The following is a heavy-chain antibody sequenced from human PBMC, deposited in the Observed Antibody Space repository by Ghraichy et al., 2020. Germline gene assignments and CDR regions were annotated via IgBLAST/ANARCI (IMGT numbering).Heavy chain of an antibody. CDR3: ARCLRYSYGLVRGLCGSLGSYYFDY. Sequence: GGSLRLSCAASGFTFSSYSMNWVRQAPGKGLEWVSSISSSSSYIYYADSVKGRFTISRDNAKNSLYLQMNSLRAEDTAVYYCARCLRYSYGLVRGLCGSLGSYYFDYWGQGTLVTVSS. D-gene: IGHD5-18*01. CDR2: ISSSSSYI. V-gene: IGHV3-21*01. CDR1: GFTFSSYS. J-gene: IGHJ4*02.